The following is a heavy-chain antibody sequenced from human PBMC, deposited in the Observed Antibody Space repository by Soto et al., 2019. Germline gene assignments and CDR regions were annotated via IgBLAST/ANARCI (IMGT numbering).Heavy chain of an antibody. CDR3: ARDFRSSWYVTEVMFDP. CDR1: GGSISSYY. CDR2: IYYSGST. Sequence: QVQLQESGPGLVKPSETLSLTCTVSGGSISSYYWSWIRQPPGKGLEWIGYIYYSGSTNYNPSLKRRVTISVDTSKNQFSLKLSSVTAADTAVYYCARDFRSSWYVTEVMFDPWGQGTLVTVSS. D-gene: IGHD6-13*01. V-gene: IGHV4-59*01. J-gene: IGHJ5*02.